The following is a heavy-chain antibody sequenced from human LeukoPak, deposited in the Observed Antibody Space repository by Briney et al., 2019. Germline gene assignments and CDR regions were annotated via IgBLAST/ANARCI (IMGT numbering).Heavy chain of an antibody. CDR2: INPNSGGT. CDR1: GYTFTGYY. J-gene: IGHJ4*02. CDR3: ARDYYYGSGSWDFDY. Sequence: ASVKVSCKASGYTFTGYYMHWVRQAPGQWFAWMGWINPNSGGTNYAQKFQGRVTMTRDTSISTAYMELSRLRSDDTAVYYCARDYYYGSGSWDFDYWGQGTLVTVSS. V-gene: IGHV1-2*02. D-gene: IGHD3-10*01.